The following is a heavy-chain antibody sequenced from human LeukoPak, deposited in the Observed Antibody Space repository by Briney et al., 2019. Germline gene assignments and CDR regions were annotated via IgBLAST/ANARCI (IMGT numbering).Heavy chain of an antibody. D-gene: IGHD3-16*01. CDR3: VKTMVTFGGIIRADAFDI. CDR1: GFIFSSYG. CDR2: INNNGGTT. J-gene: IGHJ3*02. Sequence: GRSLRLSCAASGFIFSSYGMHWVRQAPGKGLEYLSGINNNGGTTNYADSVKGRFTISRDNFKNTLYLQMSSLRPEDTAVYYCVKTMVTFGGIIRADAFDIWGQGTMVTVSS. V-gene: IGHV3-64D*06.